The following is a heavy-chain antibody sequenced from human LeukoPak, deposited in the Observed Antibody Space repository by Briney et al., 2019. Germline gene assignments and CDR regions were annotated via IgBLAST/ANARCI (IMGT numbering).Heavy chain of an antibody. Sequence: GASVKVSCKASGGTFSSYAISWARQAPGQGLEWMGRIIPIFGTANYAQKFQGRVTITTDESTSTAYMELSSLRSEDTAVYCCARTPMYSSGWYCYFDYWGQGTLVTVSS. D-gene: IGHD6-19*01. CDR2: IIPIFGTA. CDR3: ARTPMYSSGWYCYFDY. V-gene: IGHV1-69*05. J-gene: IGHJ4*02. CDR1: GGTFSSYA.